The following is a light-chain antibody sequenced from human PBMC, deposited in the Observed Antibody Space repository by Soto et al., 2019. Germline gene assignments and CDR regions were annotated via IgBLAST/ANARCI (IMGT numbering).Light chain of an antibody. V-gene: IGLV1-44*01. CDR1: SSNIASNT. Sequence: QSVLTQPPSASGTPGQRVTISCSGSSSNIASNTVNWYQQLPGTAPKLLIYTNDQRPSGVPDRFSGSKSGTSASLAISGLQSEDEADYYCAVWDDSLNGHVFGAGTKLTVL. J-gene: IGLJ1*01. CDR2: TND. CDR3: AVWDDSLNGHV.